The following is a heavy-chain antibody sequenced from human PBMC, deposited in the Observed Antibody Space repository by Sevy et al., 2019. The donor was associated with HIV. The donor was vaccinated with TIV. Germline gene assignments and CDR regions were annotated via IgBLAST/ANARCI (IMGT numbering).Heavy chain of an antibody. CDR1: GLTLSSYA. V-gene: IGHV3-23*01. D-gene: IGHD2-15*01. Sequence: GGSLRLSCADSGLTLSSYAMNWVRQAPGKGLEWVSAISGRGGSTYYADSVEGRFTISRDNSKNTLYLQMNSLRAEDRAVYYCAKAPPGHCSGGSCPRAYYYYGMDVWGQGTTVTVSS. J-gene: IGHJ6*02. CDR2: ISGRGGST. CDR3: AKAPPGHCSGGSCPRAYYYYGMDV.